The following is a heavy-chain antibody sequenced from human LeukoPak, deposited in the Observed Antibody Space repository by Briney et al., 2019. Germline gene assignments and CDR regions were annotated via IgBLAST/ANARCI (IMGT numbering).Heavy chain of an antibody. CDR2: IYYSGST. J-gene: IGHJ5*02. V-gene: IGHV4-39*07. CDR1: GCSISSSSYY. CDR3: ARDAQTYYYDTSGYYRDNWFDP. D-gene: IGHD3-22*01. Sequence: SETLSLTCTVSGCSISSSSYYWGWIRQAPGKGLEWIGSIYYSGSTYYNPVLRSRVTISVATSKKQLSLKLRSVTAADTAGYYCARDAQTYYYDTSGYYRDNWFDPWGQETLVTVSS.